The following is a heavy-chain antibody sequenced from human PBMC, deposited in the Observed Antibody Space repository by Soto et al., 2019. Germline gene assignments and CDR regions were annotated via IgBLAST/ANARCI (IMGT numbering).Heavy chain of an antibody. Sequence: TGGYLRLSCAASGFPFGDFGMHWLRQAPGKGLEWVAVISHDGSDKFYADSVKARFTIPRDNSKNTLYLQMSGLRGEDTAVYYCAKSPDFFVSSANCYRYYFDYRSQGTLVTGSS. V-gene: IGHV3-30*18. CDR2: ISHDGSDK. D-gene: IGHD2-2*02. J-gene: IGHJ4*02. CDR3: AKSPDFFVSSANCYRYYFDY. CDR1: GFPFGDFG.